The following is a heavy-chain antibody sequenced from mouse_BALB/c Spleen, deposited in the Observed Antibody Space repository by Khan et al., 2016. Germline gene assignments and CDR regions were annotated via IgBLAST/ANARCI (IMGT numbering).Heavy chain of an antibody. CDR2: INPSSGYT. J-gene: IGHJ2*01. D-gene: IGHD2-13*01. V-gene: IGHV1-4*01. CDR3: ANYYGDYVGY. Sequence: QVQLQQSGAELARPGASVKMSCKASGYTFTIYTMHWVKQRPGQGLEWIGYINPSSGYTNYNQKFKDKAALTADNSSSTAYMQLSSLTSEDSAVYYCANYYGDYVGYWGQGTTLTVSS. CDR1: GYTFTIYT.